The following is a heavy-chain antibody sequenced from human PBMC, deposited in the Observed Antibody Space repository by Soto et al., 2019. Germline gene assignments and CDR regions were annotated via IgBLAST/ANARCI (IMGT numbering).Heavy chain of an antibody. CDR3: ARIGGCNDIDC. CDR1: GGPASSGSFH. J-gene: IGHJ4*02. CDR2: IFYNGTA. D-gene: IGHD1-1*01. Sequence: PSETLSLTCSASGGPASSGSFHWSWIRQPPGKGLQFIGSIFYNGTANYSPSLKNRVSFSIDTSQSQFFLQLISVAAADTAVEYCARIGGCNDIDCWGQGSLVTVSS. V-gene: IGHV4-61*01.